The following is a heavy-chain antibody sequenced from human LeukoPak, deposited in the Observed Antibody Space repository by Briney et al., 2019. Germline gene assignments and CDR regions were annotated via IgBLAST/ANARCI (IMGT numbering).Heavy chain of an antibody. V-gene: IGHV4-61*02. J-gene: IGHJ3*02. CDR2: IYTSGST. CDR3: ARDPRGGAFDI. Sequence: SETLSLTCTVSGGSISSGSYYWSWIRQPAGKGLEWIGRIYTSGSTNYNPSLKSRVTISVDTSKNQFSPKLSSVTAADTAVYYCARDPRGGAFDIWGQGTMVTVSS. CDR1: GGSISSGSYY.